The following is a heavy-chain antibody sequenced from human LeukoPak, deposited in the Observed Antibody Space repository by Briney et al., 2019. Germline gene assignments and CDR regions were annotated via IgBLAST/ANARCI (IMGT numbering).Heavy chain of an antibody. Sequence: GGSLRLSCAASGFTFSNAWMNWVRQAPGKGLEWVGRIRSNTDRGTTDYAAPVKGRFTISRDDSINTLYLRLNGLKTADTAVYYCSTRELRYYGSGTYPVAFDIWGQGTMVTVSS. CDR3: STRELRYYGSGTYPVAFDI. CDR2: IRSNTDRGTT. J-gene: IGHJ3*02. CDR1: GFTFSNAW. D-gene: IGHD3-10*01. V-gene: IGHV3-15*01.